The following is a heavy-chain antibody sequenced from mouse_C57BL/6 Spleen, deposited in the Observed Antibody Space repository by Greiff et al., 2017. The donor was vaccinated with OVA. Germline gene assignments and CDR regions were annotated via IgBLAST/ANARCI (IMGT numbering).Heavy chain of an antibody. CDR2: ISSGSSTI. J-gene: IGHJ3*01. CDR3: ARGDYGNYEFAY. CDR1: GFTFSDYG. D-gene: IGHD2-1*01. Sequence: EVQLQESGGGLVKPGGSLKLSCAASGFTFSDYGMHWVRQAPEKGLEWVAYISSGSSTIYYADTVKGRFTISRDNAKNTLFLQMTSLRSEDTAMYYCARGDYGNYEFAYWGQGTLVTVSA. V-gene: IGHV5-17*01.